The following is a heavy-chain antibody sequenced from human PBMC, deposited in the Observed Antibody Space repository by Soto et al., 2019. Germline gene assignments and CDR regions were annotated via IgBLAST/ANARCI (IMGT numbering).Heavy chain of an antibody. D-gene: IGHD6-19*01. CDR1: GFTFIRYA. J-gene: IGHJ4*02. CDR2: INAANGNT. CDR3: ARAVAVAADFDY. V-gene: IGHV1-3*01. Sequence: ASVKVSCKASGFTFIRYAMHWVRQAPGQRLEWMRWINAANGNTKYSQKFQGRVTITRDTSASTAYMELSSLRSEDTAVYYCARAVAVAADFDYWGQGTLVTVSS.